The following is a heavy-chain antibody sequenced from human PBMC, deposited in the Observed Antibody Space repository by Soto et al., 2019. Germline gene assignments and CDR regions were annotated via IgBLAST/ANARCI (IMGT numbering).Heavy chain of an antibody. CDR3: ARDLELVQLFDY. CDR1: GVTFSSYN. CDR2: ISSSSSYI. D-gene: IGHD6-6*01. J-gene: IGHJ4*02. V-gene: IGHV3-21*01. Sequence: PXGSLRLYCADSGVTFSSYNMNWVRQAPGKGLEWVSSISSSSSYIYYADSVKGRFTISRDNAKNSLYLQMNSLRAEDTAVYYCARDLELVQLFDYWGQGSLVTVSS.